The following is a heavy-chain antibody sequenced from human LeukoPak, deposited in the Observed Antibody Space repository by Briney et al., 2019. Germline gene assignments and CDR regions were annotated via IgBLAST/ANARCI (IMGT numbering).Heavy chain of an antibody. V-gene: IGHV3-23*01. J-gene: IGHJ4*02. CDR2: ISGSGGGT. CDR3: AKTTTGYSSGRYPGWPVDC. Sequence: GGFLRLSCGASGFTFNSYAVSWVRQAPGKGLEWDSAISGSGGGTYYADSVKGRFTISRDNSKNTVYLQMNSLSTEDTAVYYCAKTTTGYSSGRYPGWPVDCWGQGTLVTVSS. CDR1: GFTFNSYA. D-gene: IGHD6-19*01.